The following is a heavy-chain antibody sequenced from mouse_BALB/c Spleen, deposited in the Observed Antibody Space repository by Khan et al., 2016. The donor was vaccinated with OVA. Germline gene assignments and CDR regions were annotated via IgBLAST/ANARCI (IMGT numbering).Heavy chain of an antibody. CDR1: GYIFTNYW. CDR3: AREEALYYFDY. Sequence: QVQLKQSGAELVRPGASVKLSCKTSGYIFTNYWIHWVKQRSGQGLEWIARIYPGTDNTYYNEKLKDRATLTADKSSSPAYLQLSSLKSEDSAVYFCAREEALYYFDYWGQGTTLTVSS. D-gene: IGHD3-2*02. CDR2: IYPGTDNT. V-gene: IGHV1-76*01. J-gene: IGHJ2*01.